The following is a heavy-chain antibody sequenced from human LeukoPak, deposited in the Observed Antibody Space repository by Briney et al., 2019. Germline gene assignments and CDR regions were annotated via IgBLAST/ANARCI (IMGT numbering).Heavy chain of an antibody. J-gene: IGHJ4*02. Sequence: GGSLRLSCAAPGFTFSSYAMSWVRQAPGKGLEWVSAISGSGGSTYYADSVKGRFTISRDNSKNTLYLQMNSLRAEDTAVYYCAKGSSWYGAFDYWGQGTLVTVSS. D-gene: IGHD6-13*01. CDR3: AKGSSWYGAFDY. CDR1: GFTFSSYA. CDR2: ISGSGGST. V-gene: IGHV3-23*01.